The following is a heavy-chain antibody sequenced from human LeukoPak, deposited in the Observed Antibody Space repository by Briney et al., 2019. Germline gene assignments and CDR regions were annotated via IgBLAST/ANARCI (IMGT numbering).Heavy chain of an antibody. D-gene: IGHD2-15*01. CDR1: GYTFTDYD. J-gene: IGHJ3*02. CDR3: AIGYCRGGSCDDEPGDAFDI. Sequence: ASVKVSCKTSGYTFTDYDITWVRQAPGQGLEWMGIIYPSGGSTTYAQKFQGRVTMTRDMSTSTVYMELSSLRSEDTAVYYCAIGYCRGGSCDDEPGDAFDIWGQGTMVAVSS. CDR2: IYPSGGST. V-gene: IGHV1-46*01.